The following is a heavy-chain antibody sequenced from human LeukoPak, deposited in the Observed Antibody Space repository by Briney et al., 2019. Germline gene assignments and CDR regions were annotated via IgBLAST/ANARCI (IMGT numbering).Heavy chain of an antibody. CDR1: GFTFNIYG. V-gene: IGHV3-30*03. CDR3: ARERGQGLLDPLLAF. D-gene: IGHD1-1*01. J-gene: IGHJ4*02. Sequence: QPGGSLSLSCAASGFTFNIYGMHWARQAPGKGLEWVTVISYDGTNKYYADSVKGRFSISRDISKNTLYLHMNSLRGEDTAVYYCARERGQGLLDPLLAFWGQGTQVTVSS. CDR2: ISYDGTNK.